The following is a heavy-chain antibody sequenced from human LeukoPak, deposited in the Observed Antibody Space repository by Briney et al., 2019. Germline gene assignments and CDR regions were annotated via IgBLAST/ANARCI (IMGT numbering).Heavy chain of an antibody. Sequence: SVKVSCKATGFTFSNSAIQWVRQARGQRLEWIGWIIVGSGRTHYAQNLQERLTITRDTSISTAYMELSRLRSDDTAVYYCARDLSNWGSRPYWGQGTLVTVSS. CDR1: GFTFSNSA. J-gene: IGHJ4*02. V-gene: IGHV1-58*02. CDR3: ARDLSNWGSRPY. CDR2: IIVGSGRT. D-gene: IGHD7-27*01.